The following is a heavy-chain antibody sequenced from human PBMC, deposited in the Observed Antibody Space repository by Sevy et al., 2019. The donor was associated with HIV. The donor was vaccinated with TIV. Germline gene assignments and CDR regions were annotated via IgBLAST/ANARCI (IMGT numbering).Heavy chain of an antibody. CDR3: ARLLYDYVWGSYRPGGAFDI. V-gene: IGHV4-39*01. D-gene: IGHD3-16*02. CDR1: GGSISSSSYY. CDR2: IYYSGST. J-gene: IGHJ3*02. Sequence: SETLSLACTVSGGSISSSSYYWGWIRQPPGKGLEWIWGIYYSGSTYYNPSLKSRVTISVDTSKNQFSLKLCSVTAADTAVYYCARLLYDYVWGSYRPGGAFDIWGQGTMVTVSS.